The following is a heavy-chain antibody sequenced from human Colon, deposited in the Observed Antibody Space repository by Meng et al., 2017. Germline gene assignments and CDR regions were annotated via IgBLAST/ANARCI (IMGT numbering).Heavy chain of an antibody. CDR1: GGSFSGYY. J-gene: IGHJ5*02. V-gene: IGHV4-34*01. CDR3: ARERLSSGWYGGRWFDP. Sequence: VQRQQWGQGLLNPSETLSLTCAVYGGSFSGYYWSWIRQPPGKGLEWIGEINHSGSTNYNPSLKSRVTISVDTSKNQFSLKLSSVTAADTAVYYCARERLSSGWYGGRWFDPWGQGTLVTVSS. CDR2: INHSGST. D-gene: IGHD6-19*01.